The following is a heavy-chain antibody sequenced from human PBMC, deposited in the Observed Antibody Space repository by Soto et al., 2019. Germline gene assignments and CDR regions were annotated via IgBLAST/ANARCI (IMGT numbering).Heavy chain of an antibody. V-gene: IGHV3-23*01. Sequence: GAFLSPPCSATGSPFSNYAISWVRHAHRKGLEWVSAISGSGGSTYYADSVKGRFTISRDNSKNTLYLQMNSLRAEDTAVYYCAKDWAPYYDFWSGYYYYYGRDGWGQGTTGT. D-gene: IGHD3-3*01. J-gene: IGHJ6*02. CDR1: GSPFSNYA. CDR3: AKDWAPYYDFWSGYYYYYGRDG. CDR2: ISGSGGST.